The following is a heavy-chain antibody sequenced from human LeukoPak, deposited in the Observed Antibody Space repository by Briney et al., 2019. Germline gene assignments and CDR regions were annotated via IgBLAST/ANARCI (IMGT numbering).Heavy chain of an antibody. Sequence: GGSLRLSCAASGFTFSSYEMNWVRQAPGRGLEWVSYISSSGSTIYYADSVKGRFTISRDNAKNSLYLQMNSLRAEDTADYYCARDRYYGSGIYDYWGQGTLVTVSS. D-gene: IGHD3-10*01. CDR3: ARDRYYGSGIYDY. J-gene: IGHJ4*02. V-gene: IGHV3-48*03. CDR1: GFTFSSYE. CDR2: ISSSGSTI.